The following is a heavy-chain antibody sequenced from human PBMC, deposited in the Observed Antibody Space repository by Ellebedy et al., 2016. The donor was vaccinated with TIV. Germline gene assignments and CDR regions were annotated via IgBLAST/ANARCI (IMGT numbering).Heavy chain of an antibody. V-gene: IGHV3-23*01. CDR1: GFTFSSYA. CDR3: AKDKSSSSGAFDY. Sequence: GESLKISXAASGFTFSSYAMSWVRQAPGKGLEWVSAISGSGGSTYYADSVKGRFTISRDNSKNTLYLQMNSLRAEDTAVYYCAKDKSSSSGAFDYWGQGTLLTVSS. CDR2: ISGSGGST. D-gene: IGHD6-6*01. J-gene: IGHJ4*02.